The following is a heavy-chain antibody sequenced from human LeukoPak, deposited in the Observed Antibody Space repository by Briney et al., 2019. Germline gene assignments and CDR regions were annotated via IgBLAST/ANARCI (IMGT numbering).Heavy chain of an antibody. CDR1: GFTFSSYS. V-gene: IGHV3-21*01. D-gene: IGHD2-2*01. J-gene: IGHJ4*02. CDR2: ISSSSSYI. CDR3: ARERYCSSTSCSYFDY. Sequence: GGSLRLSCAASGFTFSSYSMNWVRQAPGKGLEWVSPISSSSSYIYYADSVKGRFTIYRDNAKNSLYLQMNSLRAEDTAVYYCARERYCSSTSCSYFDYWGQGTLVTVSS.